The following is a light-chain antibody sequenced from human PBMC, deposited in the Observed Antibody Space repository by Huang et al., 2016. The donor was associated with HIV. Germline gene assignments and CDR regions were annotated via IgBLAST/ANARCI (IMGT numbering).Light chain of an antibody. CDR3: QQYGSSPLT. J-gene: IGKJ1*01. CDR1: ETISSNY. CDR2: GAS. V-gene: IGKV3-20*01. Sequence: EIVLTQSPGTLSLSPGKRVALSCRTNETISSNYLAWYQQRPGQAPRLLIYGASSRATGIPDRFSGSGSGKDFTLTISKLEPEDFAVYYCQQYGSSPLTFGPGTKVEIK.